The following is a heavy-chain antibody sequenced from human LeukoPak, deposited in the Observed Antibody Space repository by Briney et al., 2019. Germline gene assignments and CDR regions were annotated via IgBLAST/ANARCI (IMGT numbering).Heavy chain of an antibody. CDR3: AKAVRSMVTGGGYFDS. J-gene: IGHJ4*02. CDR2: INSDGSST. CDR1: GFTFSSYW. Sequence: PGGSLRLSCAASGFTFSSYWMHWVRQAPGKGLVWVSRINSDGSSTSYADPVMGRFTISRDNSKNTLYLQMNSLRAEDTAVYYCAKAVRSMVTGGGYFDSWGQGTLVTVSS. D-gene: IGHD3-10*01. V-gene: IGHV3-74*01.